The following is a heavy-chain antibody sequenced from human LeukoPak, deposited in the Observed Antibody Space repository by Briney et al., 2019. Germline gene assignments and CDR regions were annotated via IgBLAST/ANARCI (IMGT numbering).Heavy chain of an antibody. J-gene: IGHJ4*02. CDR2: ISWDGGST. D-gene: IGHD2-21*02. V-gene: IGHV3-43D*04. CDR1: GFIFDDYA. CDR3: AKAAYCGGDCYPEEYYFDY. Sequence: GGSLRLSCAASGFIFDDYAMHWVRQAPGKGLEWVSLISWDGGSTYYADSVKGRFTISRDNSKNSPYLQMNSLRAEDTALYYCAKAAYCGGDCYPEEYYFDYWGQGTLVTVSS.